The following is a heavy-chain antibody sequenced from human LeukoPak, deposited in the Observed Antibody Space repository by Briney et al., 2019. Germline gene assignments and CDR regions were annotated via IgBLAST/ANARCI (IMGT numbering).Heavy chain of an antibody. Sequence: PGGSPRLSCEASGFTFRSYAMTWVRQAPGKGLEWVSAISGSGAKTYYADSVKGRFTISRDNSRNTLYLQMNSLRAEDTALYYCARGLAAIIDYWGQGTLVTVSS. CDR2: ISGSGAKT. V-gene: IGHV3-23*01. CDR3: ARGLAAIIDY. J-gene: IGHJ4*02. D-gene: IGHD2-2*01. CDR1: GFTFRSYA.